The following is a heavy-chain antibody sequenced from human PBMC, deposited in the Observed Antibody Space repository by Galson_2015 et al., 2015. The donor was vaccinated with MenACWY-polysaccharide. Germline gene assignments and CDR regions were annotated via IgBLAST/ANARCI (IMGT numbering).Heavy chain of an antibody. CDR3: ARGHYGMDV. Sequence: SLRLSCAASGFTFSNYWMTWVRQAPGKGLEWVANIKKDGSEKYYVDSVKGRFTISRDNALYLQMNSLRAEDTAVYFFARGHYGMDVWGHGTTVTVSS. CDR1: GFTFSNYW. CDR2: IKKDGSEK. V-gene: IGHV3-7*01. J-gene: IGHJ6*02.